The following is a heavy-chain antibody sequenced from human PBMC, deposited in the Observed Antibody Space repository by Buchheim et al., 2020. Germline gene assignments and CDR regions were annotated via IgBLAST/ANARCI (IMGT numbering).Heavy chain of an antibody. D-gene: IGHD3-10*01. CDR2: ISSNGGST. J-gene: IGHJ4*02. CDR1: GFTFSSYA. V-gene: IGHV3-64*01. Sequence: EVQLVESGGGLVQPGGSLRLSCAASGFTFSSYAMHWVRQAPGKGLEYVSAISSNGGSTYYANSVKGRFAISRDNSKNTLYLQMGSLRPEDMAVYCCARGTGVIITRFDYWGQGTL. CDR3: ARGTGVIITRFDY.